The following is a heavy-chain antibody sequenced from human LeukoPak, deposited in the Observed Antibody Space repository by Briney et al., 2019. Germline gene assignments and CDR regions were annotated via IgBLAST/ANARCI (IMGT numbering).Heavy chain of an antibody. Sequence: PSETLSLACTVSGGSISSYYWSWVRQPPGKGLEWIGYIYYSGSTNYNPSLKSRVTISVDTSKHQFSLKLSSVTAAVTAVYYCTRPDSSSAIDYWGQGTLVAVSS. D-gene: IGHD6-6*01. CDR3: TRPDSSSAIDY. CDR2: IYYSGST. V-gene: IGHV4-59*01. J-gene: IGHJ4*02. CDR1: GGSISSYY.